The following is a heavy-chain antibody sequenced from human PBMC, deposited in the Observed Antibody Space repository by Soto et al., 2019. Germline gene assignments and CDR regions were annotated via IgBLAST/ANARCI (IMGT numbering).Heavy chain of an antibody. CDR1: GGSFSCYY. J-gene: IGHJ4*02. CDR2: INHSGST. Sequence: PSETLSLTCAVYGGSFSCYYWSWIRQPPGKGLEWIGEINHSGSTNYNPSLKSRVTISVDTSKNQFSLKLSSVTAADTAVYYCARXRPGYDFWSGYPYYFDCWGQGTLVTVSS. CDR3: ARXRPGYDFWSGYPYYFDC. V-gene: IGHV4-34*01. D-gene: IGHD3-3*01.